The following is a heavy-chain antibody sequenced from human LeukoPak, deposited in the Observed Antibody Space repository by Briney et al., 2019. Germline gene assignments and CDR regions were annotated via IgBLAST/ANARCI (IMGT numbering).Heavy chain of an antibody. CDR2: VDHTGTT. D-gene: IGHD4-11*01. CDR1: GGSFSGYY. V-gene: IGHV4-59*01. CDR3: ARGRVSSSTWYSTYYYFFYMDF. J-gene: IGHJ6*03. Sequence: SETLSLTCAVYGGSFSGYYWSWIRQPPGKGLEWIGYVDHTGTTNFNPSLNGRVSISRDTSKNFFSLRLRSVTAADTAVYFCARGRVSSSTWYSTYYYFFYMDFWGKGTTVTVSS.